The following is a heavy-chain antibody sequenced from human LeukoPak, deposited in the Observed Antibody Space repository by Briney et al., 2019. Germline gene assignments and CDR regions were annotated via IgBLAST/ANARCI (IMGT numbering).Heavy chain of an antibody. CDR2: IKEDGSAK. V-gene: IGHV3-7*04. CDR1: GFTFSRYW. J-gene: IGHJ4*02. D-gene: IGHD5-12*01. Sequence: GGSLRLSCTASGFTFSRYWMTWVRQAPGKGLEWVANIKEDGSAKYYVDSMKGRFTISRDNAKSSLYLQINSLRAEDTAVYYCARDSPGYGGYSYWGQGTLVTVSS. CDR3: ARDSPGYGGYSY.